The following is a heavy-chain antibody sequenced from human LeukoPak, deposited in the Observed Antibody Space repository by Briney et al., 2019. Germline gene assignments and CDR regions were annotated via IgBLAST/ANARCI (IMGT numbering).Heavy chain of an antibody. CDR1: GFTFSSYG. CDR2: ISTGSSYI. Sequence: GGSLRLSCAASGFTFSSYGMHWVRQAPGKGLEWVSSISTGSSYIYYADSVKGRFTISRDNAKNSLYLQMNSLRAEDTAVYYCARDQDTSGPLGYWGQGTLVTVSS. D-gene: IGHD6-19*01. J-gene: IGHJ4*02. V-gene: IGHV3-21*01. CDR3: ARDQDTSGPLGY.